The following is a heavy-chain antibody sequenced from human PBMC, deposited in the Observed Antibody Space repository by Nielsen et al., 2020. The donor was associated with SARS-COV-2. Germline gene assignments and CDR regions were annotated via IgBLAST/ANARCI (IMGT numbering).Heavy chain of an antibody. CDR3: AKDKYQLLNYGMDV. CDR2: ISGSGGST. Sequence: GESLKISCAASGFTFSSYSMSWVRQAPGKGLEWVSAISGSGGSTYYADSVKGRFTISRGNSKNTLYLQMNSLRAEDTAVYYCAKDKYQLLNYGMDVWGQGTTVTVSS. V-gene: IGHV3-23*01. D-gene: IGHD2-2*01. J-gene: IGHJ6*02. CDR1: GFTFSSYS.